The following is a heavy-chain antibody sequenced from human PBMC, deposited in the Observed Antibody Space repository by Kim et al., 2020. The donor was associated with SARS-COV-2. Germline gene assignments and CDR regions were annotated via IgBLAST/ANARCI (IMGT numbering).Heavy chain of an antibody. Sequence: SETLSLTCAVYGGSFSGYYWSWIRQPPGKGLEWIGEINHSGSTNYNPSLKSRVTISVDTSKNQFSLKLSSVTAADTAVYYCASGDGWLSPSSPPGYWGQGTLVTVSS. D-gene: IGHD3-22*01. CDR3: ASGDGWLSPSSPPGY. CDR2: INHSGST. CDR1: GGSFSGYY. J-gene: IGHJ4*02. V-gene: IGHV4-34*01.